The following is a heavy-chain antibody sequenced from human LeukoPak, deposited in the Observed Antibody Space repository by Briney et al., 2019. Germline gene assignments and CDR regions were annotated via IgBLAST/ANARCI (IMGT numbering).Heavy chain of an antibody. CDR2: IKQDGSEK. Sequence: GSLRLSCAASGFTFSSYWMSWVRQAPGKGLEWVANIKQDGSEKYYVDSVKGRFTISRDNAKNSLYLQMNSLRAEDTAVYYRARVGAVTDGAFDIWGQGTMVTVSS. V-gene: IGHV3-7*01. J-gene: IGHJ3*02. CDR1: GFTFSSYW. CDR3: ARVGAVTDGAFDI. D-gene: IGHD4-17*01.